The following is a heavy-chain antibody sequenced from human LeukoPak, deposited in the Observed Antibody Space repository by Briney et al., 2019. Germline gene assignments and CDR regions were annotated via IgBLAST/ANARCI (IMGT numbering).Heavy chain of an antibody. J-gene: IGHJ5*02. CDR2: IRYDGSNK. CDR3: ARDPAIGNWFDP. CDR1: GFTFSSYG. D-gene: IGHD3-22*01. Sequence: GGSLRLSCAASGFTFSSYGMHWVRQAPGKGLEWVAFIRYDGSNKYYADSVKGRFTISRDNAKNSLYLQMNSLRAEDTAVYYCARDPAIGNWFDPWGQGTLVTVSS. V-gene: IGHV3-30*02.